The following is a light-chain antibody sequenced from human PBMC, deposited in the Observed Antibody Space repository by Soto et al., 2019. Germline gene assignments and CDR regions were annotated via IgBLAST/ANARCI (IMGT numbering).Light chain of an antibody. Sequence: DIVMTQSPDSLAVSLGERATINCKSSQSVLYSSNTKNYLAWYQQKPGQPPKLLIYWASTRESGVPDRFSGSGSGTDFTLTISSLQAEDVAVYYCQQYYSTRTCGQGTKLEIK. V-gene: IGKV4-1*01. CDR3: QQYYSTRT. J-gene: IGKJ2*02. CDR2: WAS. CDR1: QSVLYSSNTKNY.